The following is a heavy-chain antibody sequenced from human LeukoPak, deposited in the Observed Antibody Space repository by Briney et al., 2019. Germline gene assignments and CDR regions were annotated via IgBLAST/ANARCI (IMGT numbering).Heavy chain of an antibody. V-gene: IGHV1-2*02. Sequence: ASVKVSCKASGYTFTSYGISWVRQAPGQGLEWMGWINPNSGGTNYAQKFQGRVTMTRDTSVSTAYMELSRLRSDDTAVYYCARDGALDYWGQGTLVTVSS. CDR3: ARDGALDY. D-gene: IGHD1-26*01. CDR2: INPNSGGT. J-gene: IGHJ4*02. CDR1: GYTFTSYG.